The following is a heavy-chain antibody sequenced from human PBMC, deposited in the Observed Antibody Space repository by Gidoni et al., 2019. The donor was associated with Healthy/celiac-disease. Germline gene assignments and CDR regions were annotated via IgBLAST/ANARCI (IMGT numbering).Heavy chain of an antibody. J-gene: IGHJ4*02. D-gene: IGHD3-3*01. CDR2: IYYSGST. V-gene: IGHV4-39*01. Sequence: QLQLQESGPGLVKPSETLSLTCTVSGGSISSSSYYWGWIRQPPGKGLEWIGSIYYSGSTYYNPSLKSRVTISVDTSKNQFSLKLSSVTAADTAVYYCSYYDFWSGYPYWGQGTLVTVSS. CDR1: GGSISSSSYY. CDR3: SYYDFWSGYPY.